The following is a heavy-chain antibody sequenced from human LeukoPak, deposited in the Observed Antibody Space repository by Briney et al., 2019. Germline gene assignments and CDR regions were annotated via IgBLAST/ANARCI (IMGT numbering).Heavy chain of an antibody. CDR1: GYTFTGYY. J-gene: IGHJ4*02. CDR3: ARDKGYCSGGSCYSVRAY. CDR2: INPNSGGT. V-gene: IGHV1-2*02. D-gene: IGHD2-15*01. Sequence: ASVKVSCKASGYTFTGYYVHWVRQAPGQGLEWMGWINPNSGGTNYAQKFQGRVPMTRDTSISTAYMELSRMRSDDTAVYYCARDKGYCSGGSCYSVRAYWGQGTLVTVSS.